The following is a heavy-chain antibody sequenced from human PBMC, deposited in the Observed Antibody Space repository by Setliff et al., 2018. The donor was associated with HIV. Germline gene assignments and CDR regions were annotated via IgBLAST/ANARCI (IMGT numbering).Heavy chain of an antibody. D-gene: IGHD6-19*01. CDR3: ARGRFRAVAGTGGRGWFDP. CDR1: GYTFNNYG. V-gene: IGHV1-18*01. J-gene: IGHJ5*02. Sequence: ASVKVSCKASGYTFNNYGISWVRQAPGQGLEWMGWINTHSGYTNYAQNVQGRVTVTMDTSTSTAYMELSRLRSDDTAVYYCARGRFRAVAGTGGRGWFDPWGQGTLVTVSS. CDR2: INTHSGYT.